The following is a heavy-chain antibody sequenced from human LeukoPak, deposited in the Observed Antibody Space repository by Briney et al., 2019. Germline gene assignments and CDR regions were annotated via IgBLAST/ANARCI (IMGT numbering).Heavy chain of an antibody. J-gene: IGHJ4*02. Sequence: GESLKISCKGSGYTFTTYWIGWVRQVPGLGLEWMGIIYPGDSDTRYSPSFQGQATISADKSVSTAYLQWSSLKASDTAIYYCARVVRSSGYYYPLDHWGQGTLVTVSS. D-gene: IGHD3-22*01. V-gene: IGHV5-51*01. CDR1: GYTFTTYW. CDR2: IYPGDSDT. CDR3: ARVVRSSGYYYPLDH.